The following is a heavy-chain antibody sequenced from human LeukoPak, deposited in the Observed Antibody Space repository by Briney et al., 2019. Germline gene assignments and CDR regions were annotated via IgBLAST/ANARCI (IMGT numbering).Heavy chain of an antibody. CDR2: IYYSGST. D-gene: IGHD3-16*01. CDR1: GGSISSYY. CDR3: ARGGELLGYYYMDV. J-gene: IGHJ6*03. Sequence: SETLSLTCTVSGGSISSYYLSWIRQPPGRGLEWIGYIYYSGSTNYNPSLKSRVTISVDTSKNQFSLKLSSVTAADTAVYYCARGGELLGYYYMDVWGKGTTVTVSS. V-gene: IGHV4-59*01.